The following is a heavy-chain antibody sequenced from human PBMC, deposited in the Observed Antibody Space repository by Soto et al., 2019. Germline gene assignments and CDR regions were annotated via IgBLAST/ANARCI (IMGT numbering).Heavy chain of an antibody. CDR3: ARFYYDSSGYLPSPYYYYYGMDV. Sequence: GGSLRLSCAASGVTVSSNYMSWVRQAPGKGLEWVSVIYSGGSTYYADSVKGRFTISRDNSKNTLYLQMNSLRAEGTAVYYCARFYYDSSGYLPSPYYYYYGMDVWGQGTTVTVSS. CDR2: IYSGGST. V-gene: IGHV3-66*01. CDR1: GVTVSSNY. J-gene: IGHJ6*02. D-gene: IGHD3-22*01.